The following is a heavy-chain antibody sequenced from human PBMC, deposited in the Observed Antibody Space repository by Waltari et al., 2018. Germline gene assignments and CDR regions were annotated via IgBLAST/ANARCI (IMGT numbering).Heavy chain of an antibody. V-gene: IGHV3-74*01. CDR3: ATHRPGGYGMDV. J-gene: IGHJ6*02. D-gene: IGHD2-15*01. CDR2: IKADGSGA. Sequence: MHWVRQERGKGLVWVSRIKADGSGATYADSVRGRCTISRDNTKSTLYLQMNRLRVDDTAVYYCATHRPGGYGMDVWGQGTTVTVSS.